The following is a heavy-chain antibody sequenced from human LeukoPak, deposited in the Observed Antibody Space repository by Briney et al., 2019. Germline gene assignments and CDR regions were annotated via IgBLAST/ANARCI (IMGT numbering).Heavy chain of an antibody. CDR3: ARGRSTMVRGAIGAETRYYYSYYMDV. CDR2: INHSGST. CDR1: GGSFSGYY. D-gene: IGHD3-10*01. J-gene: IGHJ6*03. V-gene: IGHV4-34*01. Sequence: SETLSLTCAVYGGSFSGYYWSWIRQPPGKGLEWIGEINHSGSTNYNPSLKSRVTISVDTSKNLFSLKLSSVTAADTAVYYCARGRSTMVRGAIGAETRYYYSYYMDVWGNGTTVTVSS.